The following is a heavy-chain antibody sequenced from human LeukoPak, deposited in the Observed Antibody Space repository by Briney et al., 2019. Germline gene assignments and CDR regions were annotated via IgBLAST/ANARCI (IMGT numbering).Heavy chain of an antibody. CDR2: IRYDGSNK. V-gene: IGHV3-30*02. Sequence: GGSLRLSCAASGFTFSNYGMHWVRQAPGKGLEWVAFIRYDGSNKYYADSVKGRFTISRDNSKNTLYLQMNSLRAEDTAVYYCANWGIAAAGVSTEDYWGQGTLVTVSS. CDR3: ANWGIAAAGVSTEDY. CDR1: GFTFSNYG. J-gene: IGHJ4*02. D-gene: IGHD6-13*01.